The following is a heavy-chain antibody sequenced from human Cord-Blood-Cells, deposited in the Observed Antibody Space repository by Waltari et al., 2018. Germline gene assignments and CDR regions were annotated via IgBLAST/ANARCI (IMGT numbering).Heavy chain of an antibody. CDR3: ARGGYYGSGSYYNFAFDI. Sequence: QVQLVQSGAVVKMPGSSVKVSCTASGGTFSSYAISWVRQAPGRGLEWMGGIIPIFGTANYAQKFQGRVTITADKSTSTAYMELSSLRSEDTAVYYCARGGYYGSGSYYNFAFDIWGQGTMVTVSS. J-gene: IGHJ3*02. V-gene: IGHV1-69*06. CDR2: IIPIFGTA. CDR1: GGTFSSYA. D-gene: IGHD3-10*01.